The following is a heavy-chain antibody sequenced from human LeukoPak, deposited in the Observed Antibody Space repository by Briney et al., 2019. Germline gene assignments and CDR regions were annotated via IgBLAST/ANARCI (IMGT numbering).Heavy chain of an antibody. CDR2: ISGGSGST. CDR3: AKHRFESGGYHSTD. V-gene: IGHV3-23*01. J-gene: IGHJ4*02. CDR1: GFTFSSYA. D-gene: IGHD3-22*01. Sequence: PGGSVRLSCAASGFTFSSYAMSWVRQAPGKGLAWVSTISGGSGSTYCADSVKGRFTISRDNSKNTLYLQMNSLRDEDTAVYYCAKHRFESGGYHSTDWGQGTLVTVSS.